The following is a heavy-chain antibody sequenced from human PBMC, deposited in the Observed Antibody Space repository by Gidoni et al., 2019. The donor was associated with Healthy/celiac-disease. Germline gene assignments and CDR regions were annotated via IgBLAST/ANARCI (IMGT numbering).Heavy chain of an antibody. J-gene: IGHJ3*02. V-gene: IGHV3-33*01. CDR1: GFTFSSYG. CDR3: ARGVDYYDSIGNDAFDI. D-gene: IGHD3-22*01. Sequence: GESGGGVVQPGRSLRLSCAASGFTFSSYGMHWVRQAPGKGLEWVAGIWYDGSNKYYADSLKGRFTISRDTSKNTLYLQMNSLRAEDTAVYYCARGVDYYDSIGNDAFDIWGQGTMVTVAS. CDR2: IWYDGSNK.